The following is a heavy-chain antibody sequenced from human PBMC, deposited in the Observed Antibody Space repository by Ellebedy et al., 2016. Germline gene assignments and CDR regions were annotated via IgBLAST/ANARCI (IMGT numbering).Heavy chain of an antibody. Sequence: GESLKISCAASGFTLRTNRMHWVRQAPGKGLDWVASISFDGSDKFYAKSVEGRVTISRDNFKDMVYLRLDILRPDDTAVYYCARDGGTWSGGAFDIWGQGTTITVSS. V-gene: IGHV3-30*04. D-gene: IGHD6-13*01. CDR1: GFTLRTNR. CDR3: ARDGGTWSGGAFDI. J-gene: IGHJ3*02. CDR2: ISFDGSDK.